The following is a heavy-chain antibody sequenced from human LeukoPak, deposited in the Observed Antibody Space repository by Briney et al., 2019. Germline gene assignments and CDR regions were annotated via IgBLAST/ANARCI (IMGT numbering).Heavy chain of an antibody. CDR3: ARGFDSKSTYFDY. J-gene: IGHJ4*02. Sequence: SETLSLTCTVSGGSISNYYWNWLRQPPEKGLEGIGYIYYSGSTNYNPSLKSRVTMSLDTSKNQFSLRLTSVTAADTAVYYCARGFDSKSTYFDYWGQGTLVTVSS. CDR2: IYYSGST. D-gene: IGHD5-12*01. CDR1: GGSISNYY. V-gene: IGHV4-59*01.